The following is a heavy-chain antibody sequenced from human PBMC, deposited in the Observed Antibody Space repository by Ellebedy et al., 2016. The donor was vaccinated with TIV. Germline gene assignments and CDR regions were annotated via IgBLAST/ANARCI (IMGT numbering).Heavy chain of an antibody. CDR2: ISYDGSEK. D-gene: IGHD4-17*01. CDR3: ARTYADYYVDY. CDR1: GFTFSSYA. J-gene: IGHJ4*02. V-gene: IGHV3-30*04. Sequence: GGSLRLSCAASGFTFSSYAMSWVRQAPGKGLEWVAYISYDGSEKSHADSVKGRFTISRDKSKNTLYLQMNSLRGEDTAVYYCARTYADYYVDYWGQGTLVTVSS.